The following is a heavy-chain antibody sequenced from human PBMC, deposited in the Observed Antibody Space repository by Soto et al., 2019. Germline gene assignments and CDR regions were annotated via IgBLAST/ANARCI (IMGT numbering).Heavy chain of an antibody. D-gene: IGHD3-16*01. CDR2: IYPGDSDT. CDR3: ARLGNWGRAYYYGMDV. V-gene: IGHV5-51*01. J-gene: IGHJ6*04. CDR1: GYSFTSYW. Sequence: VESLTISCKGSGYSFTSYWTGWVRQIPWKGLEWMGIIYPGDSDTRYSPSFQGQVNISADKSISTAYLQWSSLKASDTAMYYCARLGNWGRAYYYGMDVLGKGTTVTVSA.